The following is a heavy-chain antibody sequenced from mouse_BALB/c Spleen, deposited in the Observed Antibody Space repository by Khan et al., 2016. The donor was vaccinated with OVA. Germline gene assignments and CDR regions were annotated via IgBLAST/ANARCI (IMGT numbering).Heavy chain of an antibody. Sequence: EVQLQESGAELVKPGASVKLSCSASGFNIKDTYIHWMKQRPEQGLEWIGRIDPPNDDSKYGPKFQAKATITADTSSNTAYLQLSSMTSEDTAVYCCATLYGNPCAFWGQGTLVSVSA. V-gene: IGHV14-3*02. CDR2: IDPPNDDS. CDR1: GFNIKDTY. CDR3: ATLYGNPCAF. J-gene: IGHJ3*01. D-gene: IGHD2-1*01.